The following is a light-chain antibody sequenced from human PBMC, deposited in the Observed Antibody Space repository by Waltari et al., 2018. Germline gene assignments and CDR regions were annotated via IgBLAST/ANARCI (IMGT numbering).Light chain of an antibody. CDR3: CSFAGTYTFWV. CDR2: DVN. V-gene: IGLV2-11*01. CDR1: SSDVGRYPF. Sequence: QSVLTQPRSVSESPGQSVTISCTGTSSDVGRYPFVSWYQQHPGEAPKLMIYDVNKRPSGVPARFSGSKSGNTASLTISRLQAEDVADYFCCSFAGTYTFWVFGGGTKLTVL. J-gene: IGLJ3*02.